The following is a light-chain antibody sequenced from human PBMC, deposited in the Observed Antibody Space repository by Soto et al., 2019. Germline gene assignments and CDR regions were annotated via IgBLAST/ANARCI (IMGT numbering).Light chain of an antibody. J-gene: IGKJ5*01. V-gene: IGKV1-39*01. CDR2: AAS. CDR1: QSISSY. CDR3: QQSYSTPIT. Sequence: IQLTQSPSSLSASVGDRVTITCRAIQSISSYLNWYQQKPGKAPKLLIYAASSLQSGVPSRFSGSGSGTDFTLTISSLQPEDFATYYCQQSYSTPITFGQGTRLEIK.